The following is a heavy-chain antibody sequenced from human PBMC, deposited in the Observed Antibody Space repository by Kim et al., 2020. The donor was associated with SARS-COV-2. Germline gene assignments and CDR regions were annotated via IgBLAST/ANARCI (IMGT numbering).Heavy chain of an antibody. D-gene: IGHD2-8*01. J-gene: IGHJ4*02. Sequence: SETLSLTCTVSGGSISSGGYYWSWIRQHPGKGLEWIGYIYYSGSTYYNPSLKSRVTISVDTSKNQFSLKLSSVTAADTAVYYCARLPGGVFGFDYWGQGTLVTVSS. CDR1: GGSISSGGYY. CDR2: IYYSGST. CDR3: ARLPGGVFGFDY. V-gene: IGHV4-31*03.